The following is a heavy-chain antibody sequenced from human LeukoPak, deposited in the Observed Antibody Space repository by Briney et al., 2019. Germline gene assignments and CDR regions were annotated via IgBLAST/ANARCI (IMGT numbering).Heavy chain of an antibody. V-gene: IGHV3-48*03. D-gene: IGHD2-15*01. J-gene: IGHJ5*02. CDR3: ARVGVVVAATGNLWFDP. CDR1: GFTFSSYE. Sequence: TGGSLRLSCAASGFTFSSYEMNWVRQAPGKGLEWVSYISSSGTTIYYADSVKGRFTISRDNAKNSLYLQMNSLRAEDTAVYYCARVGVVVAATGNLWFDPWGQGTLVTVSS. CDR2: ISSSGTTI.